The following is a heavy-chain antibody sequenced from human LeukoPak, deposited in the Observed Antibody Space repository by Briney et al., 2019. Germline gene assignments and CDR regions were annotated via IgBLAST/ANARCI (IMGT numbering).Heavy chain of an antibody. CDR2: IIPIFGTA. Sequence: ASVKVSCKASGGTFSSYAISWVRQAPGQGLEWMGRIIPIFGTANYAQKFQGRVTITTDESTSTDYMELSSLRSEDTAVYYCARDRPGYGDYWFDYWGQGTLVTVSS. V-gene: IGHV1-69*05. D-gene: IGHD4-17*01. CDR1: GGTFSSYA. J-gene: IGHJ4*02. CDR3: ARDRPGYGDYWFDY.